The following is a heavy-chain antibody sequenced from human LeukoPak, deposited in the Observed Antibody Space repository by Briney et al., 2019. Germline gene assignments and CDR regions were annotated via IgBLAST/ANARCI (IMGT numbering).Heavy chain of an antibody. CDR3: ARAQSDFWSGYSRDGPFDY. Sequence: SSETLSLTCTVSGGSISSYYWNWIRQPPGKGLEWIGYIYYSGSTNYNPSLKSRVTISLDTSKNQFSLKLSSVTAADTAVYYCARAQSDFWSGYSRDGPFDYWGQGTLVTVSS. CDR1: GGSISSYY. CDR2: IYYSGST. D-gene: IGHD3-3*01. J-gene: IGHJ4*02. V-gene: IGHV4-59*01.